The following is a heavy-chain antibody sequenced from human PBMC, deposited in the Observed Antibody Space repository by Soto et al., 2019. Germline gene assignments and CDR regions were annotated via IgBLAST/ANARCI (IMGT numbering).Heavy chain of an antibody. D-gene: IGHD2-2*01. CDR1: GFTFSYYG. Sequence: QVQLVESGGGVVQPGRSLRLSCAASGFTFSYYGMHWVRQAPGKGLEWVAVIWDDGSKKYYGDSVKGRFTISRDNSKNTLYLQMNSMRVDDTAVYYCANGVVGVSSQKTYQDGMDVWGQGTTVTVSS. CDR3: ANGVVGVSSQKTYQDGMDV. J-gene: IGHJ6*02. V-gene: IGHV3-33*06. CDR2: IWDDGSKK.